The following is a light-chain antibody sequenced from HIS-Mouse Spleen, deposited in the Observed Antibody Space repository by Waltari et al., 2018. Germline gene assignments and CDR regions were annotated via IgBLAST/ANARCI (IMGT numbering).Light chain of an antibody. Sequence: QSALTQPASVSGSPGQSITISCTGTSSDVGGYNYVSWYQQHPGKAPKLMIYDVSNRPSGVAKRFSCSQSGNTASLTISGLQAEDEADYYCSSYTSSSTLVFGGGTKLTVL. J-gene: IGLJ2*01. V-gene: IGLV2-14*03. CDR2: DVS. CDR3: SSYTSSSTLV. CDR1: SSDVGGYNY.